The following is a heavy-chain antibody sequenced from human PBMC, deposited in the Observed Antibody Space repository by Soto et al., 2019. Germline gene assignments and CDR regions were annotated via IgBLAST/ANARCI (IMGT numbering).Heavy chain of an antibody. CDR2: LTGSGGTT. CDR3: AKDSSGWGNAFDL. V-gene: IGHV3-23*01. J-gene: IGHJ3*01. Sequence: EVPLLESGGGLVQPGGSLRLSCAASGITFSLYAMTWVRHAPGKGLEWVSTLTGSGGTTYYADSVKGRFTISRDNSRNTLYLLMNSLRAEDTAIYYCAKDSSGWGNAFDLWGQGTMVTVSS. CDR1: GITFSLYA. D-gene: IGHD6-19*01.